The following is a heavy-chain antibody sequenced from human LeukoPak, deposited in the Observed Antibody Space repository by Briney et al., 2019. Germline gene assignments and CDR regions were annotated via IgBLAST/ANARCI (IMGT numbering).Heavy chain of an antibody. CDR2: IYATGST. CDR1: GGSISSYY. CDR3: ARHGSVRSPLGP. J-gene: IGHJ5*02. Sequence: SETLSLTCTVSGGSISSYYWSWIRQPPGKGLEWIGYIYATGSTNYNPSLKSRVTISVDMSKNQFSLNLRSVTAADTAVYYCARHGSVRSPLGPWGQGTLVTVSS. D-gene: IGHD3-10*01. V-gene: IGHV4-4*09.